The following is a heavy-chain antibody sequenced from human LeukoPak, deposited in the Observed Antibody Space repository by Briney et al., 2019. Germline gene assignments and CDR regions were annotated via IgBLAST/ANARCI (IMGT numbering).Heavy chain of an antibody. CDR2: ISYDGSNK. CDR1: GFTFSSYG. D-gene: IGHD4-23*01. Sequence: GKSLRLSCAASGFTFSSYGMHWVRQAPGKGLEWVAVISYDGSNKYYADSVKGRFTISRDNSKNTLYLQMNSLRAEDTAVYYCAKGTTVVAGAFDYWGQGTLVTVSS. V-gene: IGHV3-30*18. J-gene: IGHJ4*02. CDR3: AKGTTVVAGAFDY.